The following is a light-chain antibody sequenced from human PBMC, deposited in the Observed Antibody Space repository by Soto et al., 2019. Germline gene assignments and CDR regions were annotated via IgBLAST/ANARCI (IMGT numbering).Light chain of an antibody. J-gene: IGLJ2*01. Sequence: QSALTQPASVSGSPGQSITISCTGTSSDVGSYNLVSWYQQHPGKAPKLMIYEGSKRPSGVSNRFSGSKSGNTASLTISGLQAEDDADYYCCSYAGSSILFGGGTKVTVL. CDR2: EGS. CDR3: CSYAGSSIL. V-gene: IGLV2-23*01. CDR1: SSDVGSYNL.